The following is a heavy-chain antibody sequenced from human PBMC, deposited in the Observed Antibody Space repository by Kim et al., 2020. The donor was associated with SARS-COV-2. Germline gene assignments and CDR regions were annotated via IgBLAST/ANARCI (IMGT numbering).Heavy chain of an antibody. CDR1: GYTFTSYV. J-gene: IGHJ4*02. V-gene: IGHV1-18*04. CDR3: ARDVGGARYYYASGSYPDY. CDR2: ISAYNGNT. Sequence: ASVKVSCKASGYTFTSYVISWVRQAPGQGLEWMGWISAYNGNTNYAQKLQGRVTMTTETSTSTAYMELRSLRSDDTAVYFCARDVGGARYYYASGSYPDYWGQGTLVTVSS. D-gene: IGHD3-10*01.